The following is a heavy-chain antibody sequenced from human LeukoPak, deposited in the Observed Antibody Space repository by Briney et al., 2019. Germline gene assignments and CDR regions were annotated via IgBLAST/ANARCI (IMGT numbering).Heavy chain of an antibody. CDR1: GYSFTSYW. CDR3: ARRRDLYSGSYYPFDY. CDR2: IYPGCSDT. D-gene: IGHD1-26*01. J-gene: IGHJ4*01. Sequence: GESLKISCKGSGYSFTSYWIGLVRQMPGKGLEWMGSIYPGCSDTRYSPSFQGQVTISADKSISPAYLQWSSLTASDTAMYYCARRRDLYSGSYYPFDYWGHGTLVTASS. V-gene: IGHV5-51*01.